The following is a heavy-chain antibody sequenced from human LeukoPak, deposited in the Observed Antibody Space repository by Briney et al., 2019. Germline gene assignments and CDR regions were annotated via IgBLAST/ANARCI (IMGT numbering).Heavy chain of an antibody. V-gene: IGHV1-8*01. CDR1: GYTFTSYD. D-gene: IGHD1-26*01. CDR3: ASSYSVTYYYYYGMDV. J-gene: IGHJ6*02. Sequence: ASVKVPCKASGYTFTSYDINWVRQATGQGLEWMGWMNPNSGNTGYAQKFQGRVTMTRNTSISTAYMELSSLRSEDTAVYYCASSYSVTYYYYYGMDVWGQGTTVTVSS. CDR2: MNPNSGNT.